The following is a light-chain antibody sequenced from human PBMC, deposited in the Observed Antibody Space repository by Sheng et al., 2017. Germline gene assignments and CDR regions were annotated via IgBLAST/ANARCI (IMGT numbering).Light chain of an antibody. CDR2: DDD. V-gene: IGLV3-21*03. Sequence: SYVLTQPPSVSVAPGKTATIPCGGNNIGTESFHWYQHKPGQAPVLVVYDDDDRPSEIPERFFGSRSGNTATLTISRVEAGDEADYYCQVWHISSDHWLFGGGTKLTVL. CDR1: NIGTES. J-gene: IGLJ3*02. CDR3: QVWHISSDHWL.